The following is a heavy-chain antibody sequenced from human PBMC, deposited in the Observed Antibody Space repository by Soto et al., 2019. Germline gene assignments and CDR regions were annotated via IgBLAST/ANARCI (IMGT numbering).Heavy chain of an antibody. V-gene: IGHV3-30*18. Sequence: VQLVESGGGVVQPGRSLRLSCAASGFTFSSYGMHWVRQAPGKGLEWVAVISYDGSNKYYADSVKGRFTISRDNSKNTLYLQMNSLRAEDTAVYYCAKDIVVVPAASYYYGMDVWGQGTTVTVSS. CDR1: GFTFSSYG. CDR2: ISYDGSNK. J-gene: IGHJ6*02. D-gene: IGHD2-2*01. CDR3: AKDIVVVPAASYYYGMDV.